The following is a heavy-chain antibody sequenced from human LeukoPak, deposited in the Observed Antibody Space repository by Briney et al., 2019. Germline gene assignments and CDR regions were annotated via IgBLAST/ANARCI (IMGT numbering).Heavy chain of an antibody. CDR1: GGSFSGYY. CDR2: INHSGST. D-gene: IGHD6-6*01. Sequence: SETLSLTCAVYGGSFSGYYWSWIRQPPGKGLEWIGEINHSGSTNYNPSLKSRVTISVGTSKNQFSLKLSSVTAADTAVYYCARSSGIAGRGFDYWGQGTLVTVSS. J-gene: IGHJ4*02. V-gene: IGHV4-34*01. CDR3: ARSSGIAGRGFDY.